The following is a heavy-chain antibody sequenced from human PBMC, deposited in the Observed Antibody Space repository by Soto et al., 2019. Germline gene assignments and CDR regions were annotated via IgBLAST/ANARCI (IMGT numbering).Heavy chain of an antibody. D-gene: IGHD4-17*01. Sequence: GASVKVSCKASGGTFSSYTISWVRQAPGQGLEWMGRIIPILGIANYAQKFQGRVTITADKSTSTAYMELSSLRSEDTAVYYCARGVTTVENYYYYYGMDVWGQGTTVTVSS. CDR1: GGTFSSYT. CDR3: ARGVTTVENYYYYYGMDV. CDR2: IIPILGIA. V-gene: IGHV1-69*02. J-gene: IGHJ6*02.